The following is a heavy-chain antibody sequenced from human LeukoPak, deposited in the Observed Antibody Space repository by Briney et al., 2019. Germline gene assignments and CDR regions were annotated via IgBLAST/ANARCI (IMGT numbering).Heavy chain of an antibody. CDR3: ARDCGSSYYYDSSGYYPTPLDY. V-gene: IGHV7-4-1*02. Sequence: ASVKVSCKASGYTFTSYAMNWVRQAPGQGLEWMGWINTNTGNPTYAQGFTGRFVFSLDTSVSTAYLQISSLKAEDTAVYYCARDCGSSYYYDSSGYYPTPLDYWGQGTLVTVSS. CDR1: GYTFTSYA. CDR2: INTNTGNP. J-gene: IGHJ4*02. D-gene: IGHD3-22*01.